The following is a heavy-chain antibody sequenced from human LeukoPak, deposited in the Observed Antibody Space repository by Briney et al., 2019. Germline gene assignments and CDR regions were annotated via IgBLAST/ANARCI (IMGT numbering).Heavy chain of an antibody. Sequence: PGRSLRLSCAASGFTFSSNAIHWVRQAPGKGLEWVALISYNGRNNYYADSVKGRITISRDNSKNTLYLQVSSLRTEDTAVYICAKDNRGYFDFWGQGTLVTVSS. J-gene: IGHJ4*02. D-gene: IGHD3-16*01. CDR1: GFTFSSNA. V-gene: IGHV3-30*04. CDR3: AKDNRGYFDF. CDR2: ISYNGRNN.